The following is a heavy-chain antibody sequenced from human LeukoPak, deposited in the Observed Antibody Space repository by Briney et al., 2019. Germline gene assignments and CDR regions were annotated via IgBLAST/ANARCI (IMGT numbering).Heavy chain of an antibody. Sequence: GGSLRLSCAASGFTFSSYSMNWVRQAPGKGLEWLSSISSSSSYIYYADSVKGRFTISRDNAKNSLYLQMNSLRAEDTAVYYCARDQEAVAVGSSWDYWGQGTLVTVSS. CDR1: GFTFSSYS. CDR2: ISSSSSYI. J-gene: IGHJ4*02. V-gene: IGHV3-21*01. CDR3: ARDQEAVAVGSSWDY. D-gene: IGHD6-19*01.